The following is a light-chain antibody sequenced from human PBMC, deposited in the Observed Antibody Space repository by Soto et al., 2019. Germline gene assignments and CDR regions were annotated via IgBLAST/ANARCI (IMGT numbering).Light chain of an antibody. CDR3: QACDSSTVV. Sequence: SYELTQPPSVSVSPGQTASITCSGDKLGSKYVCWYQQKPGQSPVLVIYKDTKRPSGIPERFSGSNSGNTATLPISGTQAMDEADYYCQACDSSTVVFGGGTKLTVL. V-gene: IGLV3-1*01. J-gene: IGLJ2*01. CDR2: KDT. CDR1: KLGSKY.